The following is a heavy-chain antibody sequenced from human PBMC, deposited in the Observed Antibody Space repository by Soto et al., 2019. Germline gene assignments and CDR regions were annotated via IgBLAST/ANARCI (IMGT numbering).Heavy chain of an antibody. D-gene: IGHD3-16*01. CDR2: IYYSGST. CDR1: GASIRSSVYS. V-gene: IGHV4-39*01. J-gene: IGHJ4*02. Sequence: PSEPLSLPCTFSGASIRSSVYSWGWFRKPQGKGLEWIGSIYYSGSTYYNPSPKSRVTISVDTSKNQFSLKLTPVTPADTAVYYGARDIDRIMPYQGWALGTRVT. CDR3: ARDIDRIMPYQG.